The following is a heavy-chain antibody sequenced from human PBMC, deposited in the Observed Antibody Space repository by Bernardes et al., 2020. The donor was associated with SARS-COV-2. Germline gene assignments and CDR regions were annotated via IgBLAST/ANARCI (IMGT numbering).Heavy chain of an antibody. V-gene: IGHV3-30-3*01. D-gene: IGHD3-16*01. CDR2: TAYDGVNK. J-gene: IGHJ4*02. Sequence: GGSLRLSCAASGFTFSSYAMHWVRQAPGKGLEWLTVTAYDGVNKFYAEAVQGRFIISRDNAKNSLFLQMNNVRAEDTALYWCVRGSGGDVDYWGLGTRVTVSS. CDR1: GFTFSSYA. CDR3: VRGSGGDVDY.